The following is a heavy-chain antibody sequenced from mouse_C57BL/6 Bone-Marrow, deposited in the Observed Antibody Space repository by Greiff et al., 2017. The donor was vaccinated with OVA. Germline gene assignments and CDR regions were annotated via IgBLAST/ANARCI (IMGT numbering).Heavy chain of an antibody. V-gene: IGHV15-2*01. Sequence: QVQLKESGSELRSPGSSVKLSCKDFDSEVFPNAYMSWVRQKPGHGFEWIGGILPSIGRTIYGEKFEDKATLDADTLSNTAYLELNSLTSEDSAIYYCARGALGWFPWFAYWGQGTLVTVSA. D-gene: IGHD2-3*01. CDR1: DSEVFPNAY. CDR3: ARGALGWFPWFAY. J-gene: IGHJ3*01. CDR2: ILPSIGRT.